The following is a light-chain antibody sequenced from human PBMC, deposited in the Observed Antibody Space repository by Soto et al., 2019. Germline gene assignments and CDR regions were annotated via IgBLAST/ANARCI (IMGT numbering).Light chain of an antibody. CDR1: QSISRG. CDR3: QQYNNWPPT. CDR2: DAS. V-gene: IGKV1-5*01. Sequence: DIQMTQSPSTLSSSVGDIVTITFRASQSISRGLAWYQQKPGKAPNLLIYDASALESGVPSRFSGSGSGTEFTLTISSLQSEDFAVYYCQQYNNWPPTFGQGTRLEIK. J-gene: IGKJ5*01.